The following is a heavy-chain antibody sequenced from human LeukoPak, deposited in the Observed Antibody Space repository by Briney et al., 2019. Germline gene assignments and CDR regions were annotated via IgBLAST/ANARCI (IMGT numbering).Heavy chain of an antibody. CDR1: GFPFSTYG. CDR3: AKGWGIPIFGVVTN. CDR2: ILYDGSNK. Sequence: PGGSLRLSCAASGFPFSTYGMHWVRQAPGKGLEWVAVILYDGSNKYYADSVKGRFTISRDNSKNTLYLQVNSLRAEDTAVYYCAKGWGIPIFGVVTNWGQGTLVTVSS. V-gene: IGHV3-30*18. D-gene: IGHD3-3*01. J-gene: IGHJ4*02.